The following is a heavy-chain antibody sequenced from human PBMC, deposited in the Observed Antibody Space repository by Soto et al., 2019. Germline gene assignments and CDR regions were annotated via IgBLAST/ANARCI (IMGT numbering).Heavy chain of an antibody. CDR3: ARSQYRLEFWSGWDFDL. CDR1: GFMFSSYV. CDR2: ITDNGGST. V-gene: IGHV3-23*01. Sequence: EVQLLESGGGLVQPGGSLRLSCAASGFMFSSYVMNWVRQAPGKGLEWVSSITDNGGSTYYADSVKGRFTISRDNTKNSLFLQMNSVRVEDTAVYYCARSQYRLEFWSGWDFDLWGQGMLVTVSS. D-gene: IGHD3-3*01. J-gene: IGHJ4*02.